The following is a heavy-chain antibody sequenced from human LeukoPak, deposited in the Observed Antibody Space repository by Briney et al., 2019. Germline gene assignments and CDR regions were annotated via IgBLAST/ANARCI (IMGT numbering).Heavy chain of an antibody. CDR3: VRSGTYNWFDP. V-gene: IGHV3-74*01. CDR2: INSDGSST. Sequence: GGSLRLSCAASGFTLSSYWMHWVRQAPGKGLVWVSRINSDGSSTSYADSVKGRFTISRDNAKNTLYLQMNSLGAEDTAVYYCVRSGTYNWFDPWGQGTVVTVSS. D-gene: IGHD1-1*01. CDR1: GFTLSSYW. J-gene: IGHJ5*02.